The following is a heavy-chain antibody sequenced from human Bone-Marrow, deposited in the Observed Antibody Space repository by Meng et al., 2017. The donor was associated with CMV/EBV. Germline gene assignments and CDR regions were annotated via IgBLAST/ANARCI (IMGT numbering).Heavy chain of an antibody. J-gene: IGHJ4*02. CDR3: AKDARSGWNFDY. D-gene: IGHD6-19*01. V-gene: IGHV3-23*01. Sequence: LGVGGGLAEAGGSLRVSGAASGCTFSDLAMTWVRQAPGKGVEWVSAILDTGGTTYYADSVKGRFTISRDNSQNTLYLQMNSLRAEDTAVYYCAKDARSGWNFDYWGQRTLVTVSS. CDR1: GCTFSDLA. CDR2: ILDTGGTT.